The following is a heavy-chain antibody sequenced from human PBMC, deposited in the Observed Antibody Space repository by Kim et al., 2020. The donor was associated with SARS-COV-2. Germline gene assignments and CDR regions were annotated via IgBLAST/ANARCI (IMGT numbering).Heavy chain of an antibody. CDR1: GFTFSSYS. V-gene: IGHV3-21*01. CDR2: ISSSSSYI. D-gene: IGHD2-15*01. CDR3: ARAVVRGFDY. Sequence: GGSLRLSCAASGFTFSSYSMNWVRQAPGKGLEWVSSISSSSSYIYYADSVKGRFTISRDNAKNTLYLQMNSLRAEDTAVYYCARAVVRGFDYWGQGTLVTVSS. J-gene: IGHJ4*02.